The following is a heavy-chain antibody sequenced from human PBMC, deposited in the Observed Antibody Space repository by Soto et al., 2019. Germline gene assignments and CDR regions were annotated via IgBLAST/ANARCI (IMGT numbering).Heavy chain of an antibody. J-gene: IGHJ5*02. D-gene: IGHD2-15*01. V-gene: IGHV4-59*04. Sequence: SETLSLTCTVSGGSISSYYWSWIRQPPGKGLEWIGYIYYSGSTYYTPSLKSRVTISLDTSKNQFSLKLSSVTAADTAVYYCASKYCSGGSCYSRSWFDPWGQGTLVTVSS. CDR3: ASKYCSGGSCYSRSWFDP. CDR1: GGSISSYY. CDR2: IYYSGST.